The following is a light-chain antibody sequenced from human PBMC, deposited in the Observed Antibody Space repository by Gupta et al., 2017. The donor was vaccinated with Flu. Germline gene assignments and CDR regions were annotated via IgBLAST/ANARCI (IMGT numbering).Light chain of an antibody. CDR2: AAS. J-gene: IGKJ1*01. CDR1: QGISAW. V-gene: IGKV1-12*01. Sequence: PSSVSVSVGDTVTITCRASQGISAWLASYQQKPGEAPKLLMSAASSLESGVPTRFSGSGSVTDFTLTIIRLQPQDFATYYCQRTCNFPWTFGQGTKVEIK. CDR3: QRTCNFPWT.